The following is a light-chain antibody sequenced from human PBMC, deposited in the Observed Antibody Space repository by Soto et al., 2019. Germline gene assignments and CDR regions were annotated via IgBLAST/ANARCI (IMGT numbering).Light chain of an antibody. CDR2: SAS. Sequence: DIQMTQSPSSLSASVGDRVTITCRASQSISTYLNWYQQKPGKAPEFLIYSASSLQSGVPSRFSGSGSGTDFTFTINSLQPEDFATYYCQQRYSPPWTFGQGTKVEIK. J-gene: IGKJ1*01. V-gene: IGKV1-39*01. CDR3: QQRYSPPWT. CDR1: QSISTY.